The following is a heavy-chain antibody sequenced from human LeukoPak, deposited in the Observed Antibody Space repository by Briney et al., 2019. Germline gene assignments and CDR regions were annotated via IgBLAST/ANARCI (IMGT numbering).Heavy chain of an antibody. D-gene: IGHD3-22*01. V-gene: IGHV4-4*02. CDR2: MYVSGTT. CDR3: AGLVGRYSSGLYYYYFDY. CDR1: GYSINSLDL. J-gene: IGHJ4*02. Sequence: PSGTLSLTCTVCGYSINSLDLWSWVRPPPGKGLECIGEMYVSGTTHSNPSVKSRVTISIDKSKNQFFLNLSSVTAADTAVYYCAGLVGRYSSGLYYYYFDYWGQGTLVTVSS.